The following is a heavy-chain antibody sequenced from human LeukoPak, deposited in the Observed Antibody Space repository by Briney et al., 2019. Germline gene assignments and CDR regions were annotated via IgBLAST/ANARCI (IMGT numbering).Heavy chain of an antibody. CDR1: GGTFSSYT. D-gene: IGHD6-19*01. J-gene: IGHJ4*02. V-gene: IGHV1-69*02. Sequence: SXKVSCKASGGTFSSYTISWVRQAPGQGLEWMGRIIPILGIANYAQKFQGRVTITADKSTSTAYTELSSLRSEDTAVYYCATYSSGWYTFDYWGQGTLVTVSS. CDR2: IIPILGIA. CDR3: ATYSSGWYTFDY.